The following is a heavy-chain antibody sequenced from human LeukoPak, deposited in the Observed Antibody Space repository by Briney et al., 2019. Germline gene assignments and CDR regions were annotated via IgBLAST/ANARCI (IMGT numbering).Heavy chain of an antibody. J-gene: IGHJ4*02. V-gene: IGHV4-34*01. Sequence: SETLSLTCAVYGGSFSGYYWSWIRQPPGKGLEWIGAINHSGSTNYNPSLKSRVTISVDTSKNQFSLKLSSVTAADTAVYYCARHQLSSGWARSYRYFDYWGQGTLVTVSS. D-gene: IGHD6-19*01. CDR2: INHSGST. CDR1: GGSFSGYY. CDR3: ARHQLSSGWARSYRYFDY.